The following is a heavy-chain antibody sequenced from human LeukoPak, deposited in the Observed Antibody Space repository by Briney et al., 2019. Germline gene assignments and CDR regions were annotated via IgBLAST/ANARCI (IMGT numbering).Heavy chain of an antibody. D-gene: IGHD3-16*01. CDR3: ATSPSIMTAFRD. J-gene: IGHJ1*01. CDR1: GFTVSGNY. V-gene: IGHV3-53*01. CDR2: IYSGGTT. Sequence: GGSLRLSCAASGFTVSGNYITWVRQAPGEGLEWVSIIYSGGTTKYADSVRGRFTISRDKSKNTVHLQMNSPRAEDTAVYYCATSPSIMTAFRDWGQGTLVTVSS.